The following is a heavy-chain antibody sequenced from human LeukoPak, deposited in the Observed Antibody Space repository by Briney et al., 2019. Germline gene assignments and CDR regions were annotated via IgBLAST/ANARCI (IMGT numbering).Heavy chain of an antibody. J-gene: IGHJ4*02. V-gene: IGHV3-74*01. CDR1: GFTFSDYW. CDR2: INSDGSNT. D-gene: IGHD5-12*01. Sequence: PGGSLRLSCGVSGFTFSDYWMHGVRQAPGKGLVWVSRINSDGSNTNYAGSVKGRFTISRDNAKNTLYLQMNSLRVEDTAVYYCASGYARSARHQSDFWGQGTVVTVSS. CDR3: ASGYARSARHQSDF.